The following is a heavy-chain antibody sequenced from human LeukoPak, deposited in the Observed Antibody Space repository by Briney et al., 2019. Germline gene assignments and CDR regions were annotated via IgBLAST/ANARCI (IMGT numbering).Heavy chain of an antibody. Sequence: SETLSLTCTVSGGSISSGDYYWSWIRQPPGKGLEWIGYIYYSGSTYYNPSLKSRVTISVDTSKNQFSLKLSSVTAADTAVYYCARVDDYGDYRFDYWGQGTLVTVSS. CDR1: GGSISSGDYY. J-gene: IGHJ4*02. D-gene: IGHD4-17*01. CDR3: ARVDDYGDYRFDY. CDR2: IYYSGST. V-gene: IGHV4-30-4*02.